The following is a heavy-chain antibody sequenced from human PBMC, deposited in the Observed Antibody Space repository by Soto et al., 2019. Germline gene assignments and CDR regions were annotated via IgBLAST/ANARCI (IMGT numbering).Heavy chain of an antibody. D-gene: IGHD1-7*01. Sequence: QVQLQESGPGLVKPSETLSLTCTVSGGSISSYYWNWIRQPPGKGLEWIGYIYYSGSTNYNSSLKRRVTISVDTSNNQFPLKLSSVTAADTAVYYCGRAGLPGTIGLYYYYGLDVWGQGTTVTVSS. V-gene: IGHV4-59*01. CDR3: GRAGLPGTIGLYYYYGLDV. CDR2: IYYSGST. CDR1: GGSISSYY. J-gene: IGHJ6*02.